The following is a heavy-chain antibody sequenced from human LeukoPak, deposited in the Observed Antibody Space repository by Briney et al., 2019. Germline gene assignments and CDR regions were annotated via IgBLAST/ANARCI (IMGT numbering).Heavy chain of an antibody. D-gene: IGHD6-13*01. CDR3: ARERGIAAALYYFDY. V-gene: IGHV4-61*02. CDR2: IYTSGST. J-gene: IGHJ4*02. CDR1: GGSISSGSYY. Sequence: SETLSLTCTVSGGSISSGSYYWSWIRQPAGKGLEWIGRIYTSGSTNYNPSLKSRVTISVDTPKNQFSLKLSSVTAADTAVYYCARERGIAAALYYFDYWGQGTLVTVSS.